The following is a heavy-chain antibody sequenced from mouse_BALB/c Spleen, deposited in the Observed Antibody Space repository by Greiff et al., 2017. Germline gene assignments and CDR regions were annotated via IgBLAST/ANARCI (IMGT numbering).Heavy chain of an antibody. Sequence: QVQLQQSAAELARPGASVKMSCKASGYTFTSYTMHWVKQRPGQGLEWIGYINPSSGYTEYNQKFKDKTTLTADKSSSTAYMQLSSLTSEDSAVYYCAAGGMGGNYKYYYAMDYWGQGTSVTVSS. V-gene: IGHV1-4*02. CDR3: AAGGMGGNYKYYYAMDY. CDR1: GYTFTSYT. D-gene: IGHD2-1*01. CDR2: INPSSGYT. J-gene: IGHJ4*01.